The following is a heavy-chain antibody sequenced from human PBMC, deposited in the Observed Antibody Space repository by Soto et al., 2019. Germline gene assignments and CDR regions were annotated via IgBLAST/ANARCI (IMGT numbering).Heavy chain of an antibody. V-gene: IGHV5-10-1*01. CDR1: GYSFTSYW. J-gene: IGHJ5*02. CDR2: IDPSDSYT. CDR3: ARHSNGPNWFDP. D-gene: IGHD2-8*01. Sequence: GESLKISCKGSGYSFTSYWISRVRQMPGKGLEWMGRIDPSDSYTNYSPSFQGHVTISADKSISTAYLQWSSLKASDTAMYYCARHSNGPNWFDPWGQGTLVTVSS.